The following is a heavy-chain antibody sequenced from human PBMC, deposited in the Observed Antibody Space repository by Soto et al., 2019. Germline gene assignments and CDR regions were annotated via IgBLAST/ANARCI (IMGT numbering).Heavy chain of an antibody. CDR3: SRRGVAAGGTDLDH. Sequence: PSETLSLTCSVSGASIINSSYSWGWLRQTPGKGLEWIASSYQSGSAYYTSSLKSRVTIAVDTSKNRFSLKLTSVTAADTGVYYCSRRGVAAGGTDLDHWGQGTLVTVSS. D-gene: IGHD1-1*01. V-gene: IGHV4-39*02. CDR1: GASIINSSYS. CDR2: SYQSGSA. J-gene: IGHJ4*02.